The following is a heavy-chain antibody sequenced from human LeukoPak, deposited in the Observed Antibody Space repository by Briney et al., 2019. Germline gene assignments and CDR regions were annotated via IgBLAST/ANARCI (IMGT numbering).Heavy chain of an antibody. D-gene: IGHD6-19*01. CDR2: ISWNSGSI. V-gene: IGHV3-9*01. CDR3: AKGSGYYYCYGMDV. J-gene: IGHJ6*02. Sequence: GGSLRLSCAASGFTFDDYAMHWVRQAPGKGLEWVSGISWNSGSIGYADSVKGRFTISRDNAKNSLYLQMNSLRAEDTALYYCAKGSGYYYCYGMDVWGQGTTVTISS. CDR1: GFTFDDYA.